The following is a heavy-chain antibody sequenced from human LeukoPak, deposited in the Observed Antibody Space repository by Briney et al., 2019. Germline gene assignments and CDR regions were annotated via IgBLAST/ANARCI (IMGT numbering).Heavy chain of an antibody. V-gene: IGHV4-34*01. J-gene: IGHJ5*02. Sequence: SETLSLTCAVYGGSFSGYYWSWIRQPPGKGLEWIGEINHSGSTNYNPSLKSRVTISVDTSKNQFSLKLSSVAAADTAVYYCARALAAYYYDSSGSFDPWGQGTLVTVSS. CDR2: INHSGST. CDR1: GGSFSGYY. CDR3: ARALAAYYYDSSGSFDP. D-gene: IGHD3-22*01.